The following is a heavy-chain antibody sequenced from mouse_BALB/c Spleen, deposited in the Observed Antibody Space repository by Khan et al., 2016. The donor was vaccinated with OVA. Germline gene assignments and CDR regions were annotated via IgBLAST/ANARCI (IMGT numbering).Heavy chain of an antibody. CDR2: INPTSGYT. J-gene: IGHJ2*01. V-gene: IGHV1-7*01. Sequence: QVQLQQSGAELAKPGASVKVSYKASGYTFTSFWMHWVKQRPGQGLEWIGYINPTSGYTDYNEKFKDRATLSADKSSSTAYMQLSSLTSEDSAVYFCTRDRIDYWGQGTTLTVSS. CDR3: TRDRIDY. CDR1: GYTFTSFW.